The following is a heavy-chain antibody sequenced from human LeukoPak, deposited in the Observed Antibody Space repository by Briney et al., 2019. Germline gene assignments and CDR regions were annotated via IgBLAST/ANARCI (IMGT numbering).Heavy chain of an antibody. Sequence: ASVKVSCKASGYTLTSYGISWVRQAPGQGLEWMGWISAYNGNTNYAQKLQGRVTMTTDTSTSTAYMELRSLRSDDTAVYYCAREGGPYSSGWYRGGPYDAFDIWGQGTMVTVSS. CDR3: AREGGPYSSGWYRGGPYDAFDI. CDR1: GYTLTSYG. CDR2: ISAYNGNT. J-gene: IGHJ3*02. V-gene: IGHV1-18*01. D-gene: IGHD6-19*01.